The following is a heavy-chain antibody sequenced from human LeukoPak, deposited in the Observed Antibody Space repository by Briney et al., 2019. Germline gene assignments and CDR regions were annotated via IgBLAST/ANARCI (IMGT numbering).Heavy chain of an antibody. CDR1: GFTVDSNY. Sequence: GGSPRLSCAASGFTVDSNYLSWVRQAPGKGLERVSTIYTGGNTYYAASVKGRFTISRDFSKNTVFLHMNSLRAEDTAMYYCARGDDSGYYDYFDYWGQGALVTVSS. V-gene: IGHV3-53*01. D-gene: IGHD3-22*01. J-gene: IGHJ4*02. CDR3: ARGDDSGYYDYFDY. CDR2: IYTGGNT.